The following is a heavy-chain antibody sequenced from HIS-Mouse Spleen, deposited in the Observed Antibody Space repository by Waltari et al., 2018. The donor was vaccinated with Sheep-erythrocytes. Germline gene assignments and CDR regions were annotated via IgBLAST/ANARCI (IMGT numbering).Heavy chain of an antibody. CDR1: GYSFTSYW. CDR3: ARRTYYDFWSGYYTDAFDI. Sequence: EVQLVQSGAEVKKPGESLKISCKGSGYSFTSYWIGWVRQMPGKGLEWMGIIYPVDFDTRYSPSFQGQVTISADKSISTAYLQWSSLKASDTAMYYCARRTYYDFWSGYYTDAFDIWGQGTMVTVSS. V-gene: IGHV5-51*03. CDR2: IYPVDFDT. D-gene: IGHD3-3*01. J-gene: IGHJ3*02.